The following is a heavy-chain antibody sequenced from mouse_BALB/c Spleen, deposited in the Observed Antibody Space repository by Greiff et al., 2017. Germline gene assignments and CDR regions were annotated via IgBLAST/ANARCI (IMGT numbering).Heavy chain of an antibody. CDR2: INPYNGAT. CDR3: ARITTVVATPGY. CDR1: GYSFTGYY. Sequence: EVQLQQSGPELVKPGASVKISCKASGYSFTGYYMHWVKQSHVKSLEWIGRINPYNGATSYNQNFKDKASLTVDKSSSTAYMELHSLTSEDSAVYYCARITTVVATPGYWGQGTLVTVSA. V-gene: IGHV1-31*01. D-gene: IGHD1-1*01. J-gene: IGHJ3*01.